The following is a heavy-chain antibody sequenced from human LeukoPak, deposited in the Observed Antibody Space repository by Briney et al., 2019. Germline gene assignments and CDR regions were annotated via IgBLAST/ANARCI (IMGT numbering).Heavy chain of an antibody. J-gene: IGHJ4*02. V-gene: IGHV3-21*01. D-gene: IGHD6-19*01. CDR2: ISSSSSYI. CDR1: GFTFSSYS. CDR3: ARDPSSGWFDY. Sequence: GGSLRLSCGASGFTFSSYSMNWVRQARGKALAFVSSISSSSSYIYYADSVKGRFTISRDNAKNSLYLQMNSLRAEDTAVYYCARDPSSGWFDYWGQGTLVTVSS.